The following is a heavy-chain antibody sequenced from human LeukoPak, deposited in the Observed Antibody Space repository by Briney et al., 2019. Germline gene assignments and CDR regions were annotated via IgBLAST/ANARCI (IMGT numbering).Heavy chain of an antibody. D-gene: IGHD2-15*01. CDR1: GFTVRNNY. Sequence: PGGSLRLSCEASGFTVRNNYMTWVRQAPGKGLEWVSILFSGGSALYADSVKGRFTISRDNSKNTLYLQMNSLRAEDTAVYYCARFHRGWYFDYWGQGTLVTVSS. V-gene: IGHV3-53*01. CDR3: ARFHRGWYFDY. J-gene: IGHJ4*02. CDR2: LFSGGSA.